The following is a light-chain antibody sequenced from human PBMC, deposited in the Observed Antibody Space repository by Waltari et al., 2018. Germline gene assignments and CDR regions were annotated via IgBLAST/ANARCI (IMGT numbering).Light chain of an antibody. CDR3: LQYNSYPWT. V-gene: IGKV1-5*03. CDR1: QSIVVW. J-gene: IGKJ1*01. CDR2: KAS. Sequence: DIQVTQSPSTLSESVGDRVTITCRASQSIVVWLAWYQQKPGKAPRLLIYKASYLESGVPSRFSGSGSGTEFTLTISSLQADDFATYYCLQYNSYPWTFGQGTKVEIK.